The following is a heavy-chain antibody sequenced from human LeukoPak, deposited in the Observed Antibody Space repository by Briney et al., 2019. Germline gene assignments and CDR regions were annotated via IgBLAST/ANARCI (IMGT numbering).Heavy chain of an antibody. D-gene: IGHD2-2*01. CDR2: IHHSGST. CDR3: ARRRVVPAVRRGYFDY. V-gene: IGHV4-34*01. J-gene: IGHJ4*02. CDR1: GGSFSGYY. Sequence: SETLSLTCAVYGGSFSGYYWSWIRQPPGKGLEWIGEIHHSGSTNYNPSLKSRVTISVDTSKNQFSLKLSSVTAADTAVYYCARRRVVPAVRRGYFDYWGQGTLVTVSS.